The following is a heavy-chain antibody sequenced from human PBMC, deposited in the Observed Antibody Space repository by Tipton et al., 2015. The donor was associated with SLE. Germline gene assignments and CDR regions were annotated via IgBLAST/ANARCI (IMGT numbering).Heavy chain of an antibody. J-gene: IGHJ4*02. D-gene: IGHD2-2*02. CDR2: ISWDGGST. CDR3: ARDGYCSSTSCYTDYDFPY. V-gene: IGHV3-43*01. CDR1: GFTFGDYT. Sequence: SLRLSCAAPGFTFGDYTMHWVRQAPGKGLEWVSLISWDGGSTYYADSVKGRFTISRDNSKNSLYLQMNSLRTEDTALYYCARDGYCSSTSCYTDYDFPYWGQGTLVTVSS.